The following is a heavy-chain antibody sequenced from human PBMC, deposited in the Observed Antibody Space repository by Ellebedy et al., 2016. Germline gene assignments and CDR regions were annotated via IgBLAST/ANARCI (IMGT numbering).Heavy chain of an antibody. D-gene: IGHD5-18*01. Sequence: GESLKISCAASEFPFSNNWMAWLRQTPGNGLQWVANIKQDGSEKYYVHSVKGRFTISRADAKNSLYLQMNSLRAEDTAVYYCARGGGYSYDSWWYPDVWGRGTLVTVSS. CDR3: ARGGGYSYDSWWYPDV. J-gene: IGHJ2*01. CDR2: IKQDGSEK. CDR1: EFPFSNNW. V-gene: IGHV3-7*01.